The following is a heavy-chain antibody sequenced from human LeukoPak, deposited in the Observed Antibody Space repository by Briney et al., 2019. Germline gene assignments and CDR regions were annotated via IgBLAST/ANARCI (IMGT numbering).Heavy chain of an antibody. CDR1: GGSFSGYY. CDR3: ARIRRFGELFDNFDY. CDR2: INHSGST. D-gene: IGHD3-10*01. Sequence: SETLSLTCAVYGGSFSGYYWSWIRQPPGKGLEWIGEINHSGSTNYNPPLKSRVTISVDTSKNQFSLKLSSVTAADTAVYYCARIRRFGELFDNFDYWGQGTLVTVSS. J-gene: IGHJ4*02. V-gene: IGHV4-34*01.